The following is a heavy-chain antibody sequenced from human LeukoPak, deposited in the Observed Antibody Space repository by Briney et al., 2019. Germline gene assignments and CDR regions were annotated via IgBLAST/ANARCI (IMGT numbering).Heavy chain of an antibody. Sequence: GGSLRLSCAASGFTFSSYGMHWVRQAPGKRLEWVAVIWYDGSNKYYADSVKGRFTISRDNSKNTLYLQMNSLRAEDTAVYYCARDLFHLIEATIGFDYWGQGTLVTVSS. D-gene: IGHD5-12*01. CDR2: IWYDGSNK. CDR3: ARDLFHLIEATIGFDY. CDR1: GFTFSSYG. J-gene: IGHJ4*02. V-gene: IGHV3-33*01.